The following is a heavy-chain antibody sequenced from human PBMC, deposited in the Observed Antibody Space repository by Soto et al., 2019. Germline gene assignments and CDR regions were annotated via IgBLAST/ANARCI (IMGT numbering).Heavy chain of an antibody. V-gene: IGHV4-39*01. CDR1: GGSISSSSYY. D-gene: IGHD6-13*01. Sequence: SETLSLTCTVSGGSISSSSYYWGWIRQPPGKGLEWIGSIYYSGSTYYNPSLKSRVTMSVDTSKNQFSLKLSSVTAADTAVYYCARRVPYSSSWYFDYWGQGTLVTVSS. J-gene: IGHJ4*02. CDR3: ARRVPYSSSWYFDY. CDR2: IYYSGST.